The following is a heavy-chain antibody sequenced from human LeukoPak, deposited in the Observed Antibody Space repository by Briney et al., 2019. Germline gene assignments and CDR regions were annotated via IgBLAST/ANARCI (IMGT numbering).Heavy chain of an antibody. D-gene: IGHD2-15*01. CDR2: IYSGGST. V-gene: IGHV3-23*03. CDR1: GFTFSSYA. J-gene: IGHJ4*02. CDR3: AKAPVTTCRGAFCYPFDY. Sequence: GGSLRLSCAASGFTFSSYAMSWVRQAPGKGLEWVSVIYSGGSTYYADSVKGRFTISRDNSKNTLYLQMNSLRAEDAAVYYCAKAPVTTCRGAFCYPFDYWGQGTPVTVSS.